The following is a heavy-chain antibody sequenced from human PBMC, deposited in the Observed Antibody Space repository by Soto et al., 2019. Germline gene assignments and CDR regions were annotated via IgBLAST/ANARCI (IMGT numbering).Heavy chain of an antibody. CDR1: GFTFSSYW. Sequence: LRLSCAACGFTFSSYWMSWVRQAPGKGLEWVANIKQDGSEKYYADSVKGRFTISRDNAKNTLYLQMNSLRAEDTAVYYCAKVGERVVVAANVDYWGQGTLVTVSS. J-gene: IGHJ4*02. CDR2: IKQDGSEK. CDR3: AKVGERVVVAANVDY. V-gene: IGHV3-7*05. D-gene: IGHD2-15*01.